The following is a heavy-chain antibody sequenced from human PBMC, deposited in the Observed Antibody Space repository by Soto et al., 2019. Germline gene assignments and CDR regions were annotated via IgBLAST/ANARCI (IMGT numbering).Heavy chain of an antibody. CDR3: ARGKYYYDSSGYYYPNHYYYYGMDV. D-gene: IGHD3-22*01. CDR1: GGSISSYY. CDR2: IYYSGST. V-gene: IGHV4-59*01. J-gene: IGHJ6*02. Sequence: TLSLTCTVTGGSISSYYWSWIRQPPGKGLEWIGYIYYSGSTNYNPSLKSRVTISVDTSKNQFSLKLSSVTAADTAVYYCARGKYYYDSSGYYYPNHYYYYGMDVWGQGTTVNVSS.